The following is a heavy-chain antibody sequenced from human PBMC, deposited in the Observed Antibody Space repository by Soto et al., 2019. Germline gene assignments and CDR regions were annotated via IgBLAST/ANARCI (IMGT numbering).Heavy chain of an antibody. CDR1: GGSFSGYY. CDR3: ATYPGDCSGGSCYLGAAFDL. Sequence: PSETLSLTCAVYGGSFSGYYWSWVRQPPGKGLEWIGEINHSGSTNYNPALKSRVTISVDTSKNQFSLKLSSVTAADTAVYYCATYPGDCSGGSCYLGAAFDLWGQGTMVTVSS. V-gene: IGHV4-34*01. CDR2: INHSGST. J-gene: IGHJ3*01. D-gene: IGHD2-15*01.